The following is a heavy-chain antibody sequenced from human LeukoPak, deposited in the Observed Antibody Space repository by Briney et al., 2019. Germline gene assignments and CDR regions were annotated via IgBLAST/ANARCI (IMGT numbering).Heavy chain of an antibody. CDR1: GFTFSSYS. CDR3: ARSVAFHAFDI. V-gene: IGHV3-21*01. CDR2: ISSSSSYI. D-gene: IGHD2/OR15-2a*01. J-gene: IGHJ3*02. Sequence: GGSLRLSCAASGFTFSSYSMNWVRQAPGKGLEWVSSISSSSSYIYYADSVKGRFTISRDNAKNSLYLQMNSLRAEDTAVYYCARSVAFHAFDIWGQGTMVTVSS.